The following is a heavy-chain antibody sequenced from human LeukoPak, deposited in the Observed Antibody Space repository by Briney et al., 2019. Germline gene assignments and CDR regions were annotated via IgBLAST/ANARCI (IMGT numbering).Heavy chain of an antibody. CDR2: INPNSGGT. V-gene: IGHV1-2*02. CDR3: ARGSDIVVVPAAIGGRLDFDI. J-gene: IGHJ3*02. D-gene: IGHD2-2*02. Sequence: ASVKVSCKASGYTFTGYYMHWVRQAPGQGLEWMEWINPNSGGTNYAQKFQGRVTMTRDTSISTAYMELSRLRSDDTAVYYCARGSDIVVVPAAIGGRLDFDIWGQGTMVTVSS. CDR1: GYTFTGYY.